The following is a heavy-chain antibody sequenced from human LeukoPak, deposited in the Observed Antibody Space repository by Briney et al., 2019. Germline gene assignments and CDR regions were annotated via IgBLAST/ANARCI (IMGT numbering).Heavy chain of an antibody. CDR3: AKGITMVRGGIFDY. J-gene: IGHJ4*02. CDR1: GFTFDDYT. D-gene: IGHD3-10*01. V-gene: IGHV3-23*01. CDR2: ISGSGGST. Sequence: GGSLRLSCAASGFTFDDYTMHWVRQAPGKGLEWVSAISGSGGSTYYADSVKGRFTISRDNSKNTLYLQMNSLRAEDTAVYYCAKGITMVRGGIFDYWGQGTLVTVSS.